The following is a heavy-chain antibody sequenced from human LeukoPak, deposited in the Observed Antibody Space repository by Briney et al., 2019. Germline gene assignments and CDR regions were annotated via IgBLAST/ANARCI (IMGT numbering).Heavy chain of an antibody. CDR3: ARGTDSSGYYRLNWFDP. CDR1: GYTFTSYY. J-gene: IGHJ5*02. V-gene: IGHV1-69*13. D-gene: IGHD3-22*01. CDR2: IIPIFGTA. Sequence: ASVKVSCKASGYTFTSYYMHWVRQAPGQGLEWMGGIIPIFGTANYAQKFQGRVTITADESTSTAYMELSSLRSEDTAVYYCARGTDSSGYYRLNWFDPWGQGTLVTVSS.